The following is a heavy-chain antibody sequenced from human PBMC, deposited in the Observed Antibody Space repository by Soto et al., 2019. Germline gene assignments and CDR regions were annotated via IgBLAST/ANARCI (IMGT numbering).Heavy chain of an antibody. J-gene: IGHJ6*02. CDR1: GGTFSSYA. CDR3: ARDRYSSNKPYYYGMDV. Sequence: SVKVSCKASGGTFSSYAISWVRQAPGQGLEWMGGIIPIFGTANYAQKFQGRVTITADESTSTAYMELSSLRSEDTAVYYCARDRYSSNKPYYYGMDVWGQGTKVTVSS. CDR2: IIPIFGTA. V-gene: IGHV1-69*13. D-gene: IGHD6-13*01.